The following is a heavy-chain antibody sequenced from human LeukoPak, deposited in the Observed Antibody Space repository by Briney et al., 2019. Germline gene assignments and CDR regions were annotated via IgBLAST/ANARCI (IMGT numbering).Heavy chain of an antibody. CDR3: ARDIVVVPAAIGYYFDY. Sequence: ASVKVSCKASGYTFTSYGIGWVRQAPGQGLEWMGWISAYNGNTNYAQKLQGRVTMTTDTSTSTAYMELRSLRSDDTAVYYCARDIVVVPAAIGYYFDYWGQGTLVTVSS. CDR1: GYTFTSYG. V-gene: IGHV1-18*01. J-gene: IGHJ4*02. D-gene: IGHD2-2*02. CDR2: ISAYNGNT.